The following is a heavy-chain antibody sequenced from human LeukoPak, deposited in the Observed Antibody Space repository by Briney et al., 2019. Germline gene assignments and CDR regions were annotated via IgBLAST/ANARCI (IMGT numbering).Heavy chain of an antibody. CDR3: ARGGNDFWSGSPDAFDI. J-gene: IGHJ3*02. V-gene: IGHV4-59*01. CDR1: GGSISSYY. Sequence: SETLSLTCTVSGGSISSYYWSWIRQPPGKGLEWIGYIYYSGSTNYNLSLKSRVTISVDTSKNQFSLKLSSVTAADTAVYYCARGGNDFWSGSPDAFDIWGQGTMVTVSS. D-gene: IGHD3-3*01. CDR2: IYYSGST.